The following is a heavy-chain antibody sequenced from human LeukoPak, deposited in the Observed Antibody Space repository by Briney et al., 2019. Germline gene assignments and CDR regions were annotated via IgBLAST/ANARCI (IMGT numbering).Heavy chain of an antibody. D-gene: IGHD2-21*01. CDR1: GFTFSSYW. V-gene: IGHV3-7*01. CDR3: ARPYCGGDCLDTWYFDL. CDR2: IKQDGSEK. Sequence: PGGSLRLSCAASGFTFSSYWMSWVRQAPGKGLEWVANIKQDGSEKYYVDSVKGRFTISRDNAKNSLYLQMNSLRAEDTAVYYCARPYCGGDCLDTWYFDLWGRGTLVTVSS. J-gene: IGHJ2*01.